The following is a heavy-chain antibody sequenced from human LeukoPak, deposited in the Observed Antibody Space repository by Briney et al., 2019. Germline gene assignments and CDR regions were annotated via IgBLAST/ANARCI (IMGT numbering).Heavy chain of an antibody. J-gene: IGHJ3*02. D-gene: IGHD3-22*01. V-gene: IGHV4-30-2*01. CDR1: GGSISSGGYS. CDR3: ARTIVVVHDAFDI. Sequence: SETLSLTCAVSGGSISSGGYSWSWIWQPPGKGLEWIGYIYHSGSTYYNPSLKSRVTISVDRSKNQFSLKLSSVTAADTAVYYCARTIVVVHDAFDIWGQGTMVTVSS. CDR2: IYHSGST.